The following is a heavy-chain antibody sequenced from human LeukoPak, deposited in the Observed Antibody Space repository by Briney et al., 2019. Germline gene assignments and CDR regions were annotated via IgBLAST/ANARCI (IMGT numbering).Heavy chain of an antibody. D-gene: IGHD6-6*01. J-gene: IGHJ6*02. V-gene: IGHV3-53*01. CDR2: IYSGGST. Sequence: GGSLRLSCAASGFTVSSNYMSWVRQAPGKGLEWVSVIYSGGSTYYADSVKGRFTISRDNSKNTLYLQMNSLRAEDTAVYYCARSRGTSSSCYYYYGMDVWGQGTTVTVSS. CDR3: ARSRGTSSSCYYYYGMDV. CDR1: GFTVSSNY.